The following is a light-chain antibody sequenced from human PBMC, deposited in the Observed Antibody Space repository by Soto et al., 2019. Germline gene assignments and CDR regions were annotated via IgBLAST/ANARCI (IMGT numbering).Light chain of an antibody. CDR3: QEYSSVIT. V-gene: IGKV1-27*01. J-gene: IGKJ5*01. CDR1: QGISSY. Sequence: DIQMTQSPSSLSASVGDRVTITCRASQGISSYLAWYQQKLGKVPKLLISAASTLQSGVPSRFSGSGSETDFTLTISSLQPEDVATYYCQEYSSVITFGQGTRLEIK. CDR2: AAS.